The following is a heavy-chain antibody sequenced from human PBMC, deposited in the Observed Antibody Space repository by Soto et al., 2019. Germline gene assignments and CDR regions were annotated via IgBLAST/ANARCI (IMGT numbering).Heavy chain of an antibody. CDR3: ARVPRVVWVVPTAQRDVFDI. D-gene: IGHD2-2*01. J-gene: IGHJ3*02. CDR1: GGSFSDFY. Sequence: NPSETLSLTCAVYGGSFSDFYWNCVRQPPGKGLEWIGEINHSGSTSYNPSLKSRVTISVDTSKNQISLKLTSVTAADTAVYYCARVPRVVWVVPTAQRDVFDIWGQGTLITVSS. V-gene: IGHV4-34*01. CDR2: INHSGST.